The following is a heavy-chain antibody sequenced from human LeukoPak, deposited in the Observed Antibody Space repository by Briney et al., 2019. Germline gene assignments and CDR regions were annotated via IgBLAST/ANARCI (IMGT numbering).Heavy chain of an antibody. CDR2: IYYSGST. CDR1: AGSISSGGYY. Sequence: SETLSLTCTVSAGSISSGGYYWSWIRQHPGKGLEWIGYIYYSGSTYYNPSLKSRVTISVDTSKNQFSLKLSSVTAADTAVYYCSGEYDYGGNIGYWGQGTLVTVSS. J-gene: IGHJ4*02. D-gene: IGHD4-23*01. V-gene: IGHV4-31*03. CDR3: SGEYDYGGNIGY.